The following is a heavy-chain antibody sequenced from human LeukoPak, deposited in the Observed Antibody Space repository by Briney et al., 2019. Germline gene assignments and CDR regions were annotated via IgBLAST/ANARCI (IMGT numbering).Heavy chain of an antibody. J-gene: IGHJ5*02. CDR1: GGSISSYY. CDR2: IYYSGST. Sequence: SETLSLTCTVSGGSISSYYWSWIRQPPGKGLEWIGYIYYSGSTNYNPSLKSRVTISVKTSKNQFSLKLSSVTAADTAVYYCARDHGIRFDPWGQGTLVTVSS. CDR3: ARDHGIRFDP. V-gene: IGHV4-59*12.